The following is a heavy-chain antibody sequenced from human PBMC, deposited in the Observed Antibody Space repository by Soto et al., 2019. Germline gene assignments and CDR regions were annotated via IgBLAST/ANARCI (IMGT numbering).Heavy chain of an antibody. CDR1: GFSLSTPGMR. J-gene: IGHJ4*02. CDR2: IDWDDDT. CDR3: ARVWIAGSFDY. D-gene: IGHD2-21*01. Sequence: SVPTLVNPTQTLTLTCTFSGFSLSTPGMRVSWIRQPPGKALEWLARIDWDDDTFYSPSLKTRLTISKDTPKNQVVLTVANMDPTDTAIYYCARVWIAGSFDYCGQGNMVTLYS. V-gene: IGHV2-70*04.